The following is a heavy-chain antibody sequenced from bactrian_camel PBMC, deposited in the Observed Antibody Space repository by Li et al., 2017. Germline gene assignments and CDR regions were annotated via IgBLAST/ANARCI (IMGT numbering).Heavy chain of an antibody. D-gene: IGHD1*01. V-gene: IGHV3S40*01. CDR3: AADLPACINRCLLDPLGY. J-gene: IGHJ6*01. CDR1: GFTFSVCD. CDR2: INYGAGST. Sequence: VQLVESGGGLVQPGGSLRLSCTGSGFTFSVCDMSWVRQAPGKGLEWVSGINYGAGSTYYTDSVKGRFTISRDNAKNTLYLQMNSLKTEDTAVYYCAADLPACINRCLLDPLGYWGQGTQVTVS.